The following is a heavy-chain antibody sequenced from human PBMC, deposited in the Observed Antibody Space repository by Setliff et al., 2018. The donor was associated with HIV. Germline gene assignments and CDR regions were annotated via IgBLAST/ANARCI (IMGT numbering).Heavy chain of an antibody. CDR1: GTSFSGYY. D-gene: IGHD2-15*01. CDR3: ARSPGGGRLPYFFDF. CDR2: INHSGIT. Sequence: SETLSLTCAVYGTSFSGYYWAWIRQSPERGLEFIGEINHSGITNYNPSLKSRVTLSRDASKNQFFLKLTSVTAADTAIYYCARSPGGGRLPYFFDFWGQGTLVTVSS. J-gene: IGHJ4*02. V-gene: IGHV4-34*10.